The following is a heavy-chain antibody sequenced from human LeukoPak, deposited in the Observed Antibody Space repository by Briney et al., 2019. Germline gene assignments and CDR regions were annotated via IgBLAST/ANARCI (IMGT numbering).Heavy chain of an antibody. Sequence: GGSLRLSCAASGFTFSSYGMHWVRQAPGKGLEWVAVISYDGSNKYYADSVKGRFTISRDNSKNTLYLQMNSLRAEDTAVYYCAKASKITMVQGVIITDYYGMDVWGQGTTVTVSS. D-gene: IGHD3-10*01. J-gene: IGHJ6*02. CDR2: ISYDGSNK. CDR1: GFTFSSYG. CDR3: AKASKITMVQGVIITDYYGMDV. V-gene: IGHV3-30*18.